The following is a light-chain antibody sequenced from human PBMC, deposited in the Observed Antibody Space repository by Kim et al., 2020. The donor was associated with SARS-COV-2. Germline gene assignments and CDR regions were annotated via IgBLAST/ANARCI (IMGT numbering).Light chain of an antibody. CDR2: DAS. Sequence: PGEIATLSCRASQNIATYLAWYQQRPGQAPRLLVYDASNRATGVPDRFSGSGSGTDFTLTISSLEPEDFSIYYCQQRNSWPPAVTFGGGTKVDIK. J-gene: IGKJ4*01. CDR3: QQRNSWPPAVT. V-gene: IGKV3-11*01. CDR1: QNIATY.